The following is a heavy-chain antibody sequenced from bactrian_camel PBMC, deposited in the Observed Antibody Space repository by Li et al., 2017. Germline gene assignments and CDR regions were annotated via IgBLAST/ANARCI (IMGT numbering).Heavy chain of an antibody. CDR3: AATKTYYSLYDVLQVSPYNY. Sequence: SLRVSCAASGFTFSDTEMSWVRQAPGKGLEFVSSIYSDGSNIEYGDSVKGRFTISRDNAKNTLYLQMNSLKPEDTAMYYCAATKTYYSLYDVLQVSPYNYWGQGTQVTVS. D-gene: IGHD4*01. V-gene: IGHV3-2*01. CDR1: GFTFSDTE. CDR2: IYSDGSNI. J-gene: IGHJ4*01.